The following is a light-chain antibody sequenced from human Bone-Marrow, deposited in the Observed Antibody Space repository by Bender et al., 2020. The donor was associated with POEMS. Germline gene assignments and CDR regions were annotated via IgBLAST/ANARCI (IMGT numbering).Light chain of an antibody. CDR3: SAYGGRNNLI. J-gene: IGLJ2*01. V-gene: IGLV3-1*01. CDR2: QDN. CDR1: TLGDRY. Sequence: SYELTQPPSLSVSPGQTASIACSGETLGDRYVCWYQRKPGQSPVLVIYQDNKRPSGIPERFSGSNSGNTATLTISGTQAVDEADYYCSAYGGRNNLIFGGGTELTVL.